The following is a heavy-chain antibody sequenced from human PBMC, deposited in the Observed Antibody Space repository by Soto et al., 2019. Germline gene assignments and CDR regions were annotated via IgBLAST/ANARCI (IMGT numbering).Heavy chain of an antibody. D-gene: IGHD2-8*02. CDR2: INHSGST. J-gene: IGHJ4*02. Sequence: QVQLQQWGAGLLKPSETLSLTCAVYGGSFSGYSWTWIRQPPGTGLEWIGEINHSGSTNYNPSLNSRVTISVDTSQNQFSLKLTSVPAADTAVYYCARDKITGLFDYWGQGTLVTVSS. V-gene: IGHV4-34*01. CDR3: ARDKITGLFDY. CDR1: GGSFSGYS.